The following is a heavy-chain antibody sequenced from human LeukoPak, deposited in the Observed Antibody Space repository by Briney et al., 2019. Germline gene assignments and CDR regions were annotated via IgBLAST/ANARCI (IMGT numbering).Heavy chain of an antibody. CDR1: GFTFSSYA. CDR3: ARSGWGTFSDY. CDR2: ISYDGSNK. V-gene: IGHV3-30-3*01. J-gene: IGHJ4*02. Sequence: GGSLRLSCAASGFTFSSYAMHWVRQAPGKGLEWVAVISYDGSNKYYADSVKGRFTISRDNSKNTLYLQVNSLRAEDSAIYYCARSGWGTFSDYWGQGTLVTVSS. D-gene: IGHD6-19*01.